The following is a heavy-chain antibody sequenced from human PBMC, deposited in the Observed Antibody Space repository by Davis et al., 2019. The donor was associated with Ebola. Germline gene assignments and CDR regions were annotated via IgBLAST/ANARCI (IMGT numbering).Heavy chain of an antibody. J-gene: IGHJ6*02. CDR2: IRSKATSYAT. Sequence: GESPKTPLVASGFTLSGSAMHWVRQASGNGLAWVGRIRSKATSYATAYAASVKGRFTISSDDSKNTAYLQMNSLKTEDTAVYYCTSRFGVADAPYYYYYGMDVWGQGTTVTVSS. CDR3: TSRFGVADAPYYYYYGMDV. D-gene: IGHD3-10*01. V-gene: IGHV3-73*01. CDR1: GFTLSGSA.